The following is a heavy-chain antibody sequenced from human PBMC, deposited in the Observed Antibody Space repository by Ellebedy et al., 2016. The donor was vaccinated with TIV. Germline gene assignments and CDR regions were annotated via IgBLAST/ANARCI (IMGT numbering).Heavy chain of an antibody. Sequence: PGGSLRLSCAASGFTVGNNYMSWVRQAPGKGLEWVALIYSVGSTDYADSVRGRFTVSRDNSKNTPYLQMNSLKAEDTAVYYCAKRSVTVADTGLLYWGQGTLVTVSS. CDR3: AKRSVTVADTGLLY. V-gene: IGHV3-66*01. D-gene: IGHD6-19*01. CDR2: IYSVGST. J-gene: IGHJ4*02. CDR1: GFTVGNNY.